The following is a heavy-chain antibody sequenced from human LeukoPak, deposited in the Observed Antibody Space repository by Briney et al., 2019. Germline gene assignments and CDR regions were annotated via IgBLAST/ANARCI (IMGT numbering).Heavy chain of an antibody. CDR2: IYHSGST. Sequence: PSQTPSLTCAVSGGSISSGGYSWSWIRQPPGKGLEWIGYIYHSGSTYYNPSLKSRVTISVDRSKNQFSLKLSSVTAADTAVYYCAREGTDDAFDIWGQGTMVTVSS. D-gene: IGHD3-10*01. J-gene: IGHJ3*02. CDR1: GGSISSGGYS. CDR3: AREGTDDAFDI. V-gene: IGHV4-30-2*01.